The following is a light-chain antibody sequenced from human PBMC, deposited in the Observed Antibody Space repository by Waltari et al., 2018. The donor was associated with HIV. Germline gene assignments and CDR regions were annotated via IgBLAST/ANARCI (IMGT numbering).Light chain of an antibody. CDR1: SSDLGAYNY. CDR2: DVS. Sequence: QTALTQPPSASGSPGQSVTISCTGTSSDLGAYNYVSWYQQHPDKAPKLMIYDVSKRPSGVPDRFSGSKSGNTASLTVSGLQAEDEADYCCSSYAGSNNPYVFGTGTKVTVL. CDR3: SSYAGSNNPYV. V-gene: IGLV2-8*01. J-gene: IGLJ1*01.